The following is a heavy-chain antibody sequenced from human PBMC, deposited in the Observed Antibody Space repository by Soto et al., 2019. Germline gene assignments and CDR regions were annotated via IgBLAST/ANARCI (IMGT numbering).Heavy chain of an antibody. J-gene: IGHJ5*02. CDR2: INAGNGNT. Sequence: QVQLVQSGAEVKKPGASVKVSCKASGYTFTSYAMHWVRQAPGQRLEWMGWINAGNGNTKYSQKFQGRVTITRDTSVSTAYMELSSLRSEDTAVYYCARDYGSGWFDPWGQGTLVTVSS. D-gene: IGHD3-10*01. CDR3: ARDYGSGWFDP. CDR1: GYTFTSYA. V-gene: IGHV1-3*01.